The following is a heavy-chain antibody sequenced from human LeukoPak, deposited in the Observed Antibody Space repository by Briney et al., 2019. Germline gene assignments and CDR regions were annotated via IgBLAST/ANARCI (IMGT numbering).Heavy chain of an antibody. J-gene: IGHJ4*02. CDR3: ARDGVYDYVWGSYRPFDY. Sequence: GGSLRLSCAASGFTFSSYSMNWVRQAPGKGREWVSYISSSSSTIYYADSVKGRFTISRDNAKNSLYLQMNSLRAEDTAVYYCARDGVYDYVWGSYRPFDYWGQGTLVTVSS. CDR1: GFTFSSYS. CDR2: ISSSSSTI. V-gene: IGHV3-48*04. D-gene: IGHD3-16*02.